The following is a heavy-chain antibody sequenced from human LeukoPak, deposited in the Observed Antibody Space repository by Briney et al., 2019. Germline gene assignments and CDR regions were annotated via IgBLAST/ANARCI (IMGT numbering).Heavy chain of an antibody. V-gene: IGHV4-34*01. Sequence: PSETLSLTCAVYGGSFSGYYWSWIRRPPGKGLEWIGEINHSGSTNYNPSLKSRVTISVDTSKNQFSLKLSSVTAADTAVYYCARRIDFRSGYYDYWGQGTLVTVSS. J-gene: IGHJ4*02. CDR3: ARRIDFRSGYYDY. D-gene: IGHD3-3*01. CDR1: GGSFSGYY. CDR2: INHSGST.